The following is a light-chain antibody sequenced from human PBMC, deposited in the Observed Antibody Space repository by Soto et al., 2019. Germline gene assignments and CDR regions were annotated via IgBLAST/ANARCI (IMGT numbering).Light chain of an antibody. CDR3: CSYAGSGEV. CDR2: EVG. J-gene: IGLJ1*01. Sequence: QSALTQPASVSGSPGQSITISCTGTSSDVGTYNLVSWYQQHPDKAPKLIIYEVGVRPSGVSNRFSGSKSGNTASLTISGLQAEDEADYYFCSYAGSGEVFGSGTKLTVL. CDR1: SSDVGTYNL. V-gene: IGLV2-23*02.